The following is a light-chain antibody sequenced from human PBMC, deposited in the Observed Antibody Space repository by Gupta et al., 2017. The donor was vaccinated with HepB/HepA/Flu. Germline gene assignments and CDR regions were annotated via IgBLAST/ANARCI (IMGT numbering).Light chain of an antibody. CDR2: EIS. CDR3: QQLNRYPIT. J-gene: IGKJ5*01. V-gene: IGKV1-9*01. Sequence: DIQLTQSPSFLSPSVGDRVTITCRASQGVGGHLAWYQQRPVKAPNLLIYEISILQSGVPSRFSGSGSGTEFTLTISSLQPEDFATYYCQQLNRYPITFGQGTRLDIK. CDR1: QGVGGH.